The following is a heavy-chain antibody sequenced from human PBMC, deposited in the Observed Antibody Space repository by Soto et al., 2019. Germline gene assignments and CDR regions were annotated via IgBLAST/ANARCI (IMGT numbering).Heavy chain of an antibody. CDR1: GGSISSSSYY. D-gene: IGHD7-27*01. CDR3: ESVPGTGDEDY. CDR2: IYYSAST. V-gene: IGHV4-39*01. Sequence: QLQLQESGPGLVKPSETLSLTCTVSGGSISSSSYYWGRIRPPPGKGLEWIGSIYYSASTYYNPSLKSRVAISVDTSKNQCSLMLSSVTAADTAVYDCESVPGTGDEDYWGQGTLVTVSS. J-gene: IGHJ4*02.